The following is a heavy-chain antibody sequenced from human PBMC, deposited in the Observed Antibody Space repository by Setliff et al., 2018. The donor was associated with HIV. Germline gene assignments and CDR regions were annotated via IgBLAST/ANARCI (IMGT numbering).Heavy chain of an antibody. Sequence: ASVKVSCKASGYTFTSYYMHWVRQAPGQGLEWMGIINPSGGSTIYAQKFQGRVTMTEDTSTDTAYMELSSLRSEDTAVYYCATGVPLHIVVVTAAKGTTPIDTLDYWGQGTLVTVSS. CDR2: INPSGGST. J-gene: IGHJ4*02. CDR3: ATGVPLHIVVVTAAKGTTPIDTLDY. CDR1: GYTFTSYY. D-gene: IGHD2-2*01. V-gene: IGHV1-46*01.